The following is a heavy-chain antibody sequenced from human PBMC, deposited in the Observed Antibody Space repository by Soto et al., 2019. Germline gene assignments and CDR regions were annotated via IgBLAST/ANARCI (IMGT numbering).Heavy chain of an antibody. V-gene: IGHV1-69*13. D-gene: IGHD3-3*01. CDR3: ARVAAFFGVVGWFAP. Sequence: SVKVSCKASVGTFSSYAISWVRQAPGQGLEWMGGIIPIFGTANYAQKFQGRVTITADESTSTAYMELSSLRSEDTAVYYCARVAAFFGVVGWFAPWGQGTLVTVPS. CDR1: VGTFSSYA. CDR2: IIPIFGTA. J-gene: IGHJ5*02.